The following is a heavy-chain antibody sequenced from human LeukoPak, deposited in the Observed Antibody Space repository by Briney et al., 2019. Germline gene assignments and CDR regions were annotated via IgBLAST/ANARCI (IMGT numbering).Heavy chain of an antibody. J-gene: IGHJ1*01. CDR1: GFLFSNSW. V-gene: IGHV3-7*05. CDR2: INQDGSAK. CDR3: AKDLRGGQPTEYFQQ. Sequence: PGGSLRLSCADSGFLFSNSWMAWVRQAPGRGLEWLANINQDGSAKTCVDSVKGRFTISRDNAKNSLYLQMNSLRAEDTAMYYCAKDLRGGQPTEYFQQWGQGTLVTVSS. D-gene: IGHD3-16*01.